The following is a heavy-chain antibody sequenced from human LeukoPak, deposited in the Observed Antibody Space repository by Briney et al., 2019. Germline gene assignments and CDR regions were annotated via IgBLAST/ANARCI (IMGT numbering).Heavy chain of an antibody. J-gene: IGHJ4*02. Sequence: AGSLILTCAASGGSISSYYWIWVRQPPGKGLEWFSSISNSSGYKYYAGPVKRRFTIFRDNTKNSMYLQMNSLRAEDTAVYYCARGRRVAATPFDTWGQGTLVTVSS. D-gene: IGHD6-25*01. V-gene: IGHV3-21*01. CDR3: ARGRRVAATPFDT. CDR2: ISNSSGYK. CDR1: GGSISSYY.